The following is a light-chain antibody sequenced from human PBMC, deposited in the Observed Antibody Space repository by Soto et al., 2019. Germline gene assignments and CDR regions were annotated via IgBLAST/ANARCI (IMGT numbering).Light chain of an antibody. J-gene: IGKJ1*01. Sequence: ELILTQSPGTLSVSPGDRVTLSCRASQSISINLAWYQHKPGQAPRLLIHGGSTRATGIPDRISGSGSGTEFTLTISSLQSEDFAVYYCQQFRNWPWTFGQGTKVEVK. CDR1: QSISIN. CDR3: QQFRNWPWT. V-gene: IGKV3D-15*01. CDR2: GGS.